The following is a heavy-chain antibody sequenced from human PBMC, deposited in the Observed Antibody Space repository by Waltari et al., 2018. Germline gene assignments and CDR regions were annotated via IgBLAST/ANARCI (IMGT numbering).Heavy chain of an antibody. V-gene: IGHV3-7*04. CDR2: LNQDGSIM. CDR3: VRAVATAGTY. CDR1: GLTISGYW. D-gene: IGHD6-13*01. J-gene: IGHJ4*02. Sequence: EVQLLASGGDLVQPGGSLRLSCVASGLTISGYWMNWVRQAPGTGLEWVANLNQDGSIMYYIDAVKGRFTISRDDAKKSLYLQMNSLRVEDTAVYYCVRAVATAGTYWGQGTLVTVSS.